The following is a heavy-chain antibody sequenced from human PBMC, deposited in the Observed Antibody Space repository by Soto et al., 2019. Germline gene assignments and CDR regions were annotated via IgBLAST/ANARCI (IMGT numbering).Heavy chain of an antibody. CDR2: IDSSSGYI. J-gene: IGHJ4*02. D-gene: IGHD3-22*01. Sequence: PGGSLRLSCAASGFPFSSYTMHWVRQAPGKGLEWVSSIDSSSGYIYYADTVEGRFRISRDNAKKSLLLQMSSLRVEDTAVYYCVRDPLHSGGYPYWGLGTLVTVSS. CDR1: GFPFSSYT. CDR3: VRDPLHSGGYPY. V-gene: IGHV3-21*01.